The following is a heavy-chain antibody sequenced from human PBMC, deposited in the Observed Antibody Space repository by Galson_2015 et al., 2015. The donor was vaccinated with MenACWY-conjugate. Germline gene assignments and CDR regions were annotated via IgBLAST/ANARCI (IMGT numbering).Heavy chain of an antibody. J-gene: IGHJ6*02. CDR1: GYTFTTYW. CDR2: ISPGDSNT. Sequence: QMVQSGAEVKKPGESLKISCKGSGYTFTTYWIGWVRQMPGKGLEWMGLISPGDSNTRYSPAFHGQVTISADKSISTAYLQLHSLQASDTAMYYCARHPPGGRGMDVWGQGTTVTVSS. CDR3: ARHPPGGRGMDV. V-gene: IGHV5-51*01. D-gene: IGHD1-26*01.